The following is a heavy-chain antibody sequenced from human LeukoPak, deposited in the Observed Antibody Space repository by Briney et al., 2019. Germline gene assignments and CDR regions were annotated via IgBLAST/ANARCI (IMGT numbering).Heavy chain of an antibody. D-gene: IGHD2-2*02. CDR2: ISSNGGST. Sequence: GGSLRLSCAASGFTFSSYAMHWVRQAPGKGLEYVSAISSNGGSTYYANSVKGRFTISRDNSKNTLYLQMGSLRAEDMAVYYCAREGGVCSSTSCYSLYAFDIWGQGTMVTVSS. V-gene: IGHV3-64*01. CDR3: AREGGVCSSTSCYSLYAFDI. J-gene: IGHJ3*02. CDR1: GFTFSSYA.